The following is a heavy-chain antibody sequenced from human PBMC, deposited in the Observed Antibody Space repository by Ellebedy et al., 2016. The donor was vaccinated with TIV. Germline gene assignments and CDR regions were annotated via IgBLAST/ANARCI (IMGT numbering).Heavy chain of an antibody. J-gene: IGHJ6*02. CDR3: TREAANWNYPYYYYNGMDV. CDR1: GFTFGDFA. Sequence: GGSLRLXXTASGFTFGDFAISWVRQAPGKGLEWVGFIGGKGYGGTTQYAASVKGRFTISRDDSKSIAYLQMNSLKTEDTALYYCTREAANWNYPYYYYNGMDVWGQGTTVTVSS. D-gene: IGHD1-7*01. V-gene: IGHV3-49*04. CDR2: IGGKGYGGTT.